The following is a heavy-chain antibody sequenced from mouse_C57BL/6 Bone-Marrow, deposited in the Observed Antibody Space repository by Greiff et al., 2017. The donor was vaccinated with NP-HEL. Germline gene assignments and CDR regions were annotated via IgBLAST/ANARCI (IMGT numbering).Heavy chain of an antibody. V-gene: IGHV1-64*01. Sequence: QVQLQQPGAELVKPGASVKLSCKASGYTFTSYWMHWVKQRPGQGLEWIGMIHPNSGSTNYTEKFKSKATLTVDKSSSTAYMQLSSLTSEDSAVYYCARAAHCAVVATDFDYWGKGTTLTVSS. CDR3: ARAAHCAVVATDFDY. D-gene: IGHD1-1*01. CDR2: IHPNSGST. J-gene: IGHJ2*01. CDR1: GYTFTSYW.